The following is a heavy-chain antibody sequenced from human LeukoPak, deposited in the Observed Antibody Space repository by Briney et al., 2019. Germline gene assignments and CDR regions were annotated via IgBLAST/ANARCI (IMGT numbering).Heavy chain of an antibody. Sequence: ASVKVSCKASGYTFTSYGISWVRQAPGQGLEWMGWISAYNGNTNYAQKLQGRVTMTTDTSTSAAYMELRSLRSEDTAVYYCAREGTFGEPFDYWGQGTLVTVSS. V-gene: IGHV1-18*01. D-gene: IGHD3-16*01. J-gene: IGHJ4*02. CDR1: GYTFTSYG. CDR2: ISAYNGNT. CDR3: AREGTFGEPFDY.